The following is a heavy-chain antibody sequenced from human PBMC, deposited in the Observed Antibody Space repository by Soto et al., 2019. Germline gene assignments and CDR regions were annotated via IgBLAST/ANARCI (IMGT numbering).Heavy chain of an antibody. J-gene: IGHJ6*02. CDR1: GFTFSSYG. D-gene: IGHD2-15*01. CDR3: AKDGGLPYSHPFYYYYGMDV. V-gene: IGHV3-30*18. CDR2: ISYDGSNK. Sequence: GGSLRLSCAASGFTFSSYGMHWVRQAPGKGLEWVAVISYDGSNKYYADSVKGRFTISRDNSKNTLYLQMNSLRAEDTAVYYCAKDGGLPYSHPFYYYYGMDVWGQGTTVTVSS.